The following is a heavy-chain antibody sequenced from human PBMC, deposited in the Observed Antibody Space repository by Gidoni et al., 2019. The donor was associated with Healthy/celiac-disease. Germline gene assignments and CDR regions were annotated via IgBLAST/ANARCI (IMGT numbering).Heavy chain of an antibody. CDR1: GFTFGDYA. Sequence: EVQLVESGGGLVKPGRSLRLSCTASGFTFGDYAMSWFRQAPGKGLEWVGFIRSKAYGGTTEYAASVKGRFTISRDDSKSIAYLQMNSLKTEDTAVYYCTRDAPPYDFWSGPHYYYYGMDVWGQGTTVTVSS. D-gene: IGHD3-3*01. V-gene: IGHV3-49*05. J-gene: IGHJ6*02. CDR2: IRSKAYGGTT. CDR3: TRDAPPYDFWSGPHYYYYGMDV.